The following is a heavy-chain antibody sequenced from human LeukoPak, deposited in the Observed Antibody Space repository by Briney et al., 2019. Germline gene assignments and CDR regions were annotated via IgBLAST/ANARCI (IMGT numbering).Heavy chain of an antibody. CDR3: ARVAYYYDSSGYSYYFDY. D-gene: IGHD3-22*01. CDR2: IYYSGST. V-gene: IGHV4-61*01. Sequence: PSETLSLTCTVSGGSVSSGSYYWSWIRQPPGEGLEWLGYIYYSGSTNYNPSLKSRVTISVDTSKNQFSLKLSSVTAADTAVYCCARVAYYYDSSGYSYYFDYWGQGTLVTVSS. J-gene: IGHJ4*02. CDR1: GGSVSSGSYY.